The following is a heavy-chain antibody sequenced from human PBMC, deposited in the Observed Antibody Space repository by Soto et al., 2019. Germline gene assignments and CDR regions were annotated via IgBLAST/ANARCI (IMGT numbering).Heavy chain of an antibody. CDR3: ARELLYYDSSGYSWDDAFDI. Sequence: SETLPLTCAVSGGSLSSSAYSWSWIRQPPGKGLEWIGFIYQSGSTYYNPSLKSRVTMALDRPKNQFSLKLTSVTAADTAVYYCARELLYYDSSGYSWDDAFDIWGQGTLVTVSS. V-gene: IGHV4-30-2*01. J-gene: IGHJ3*02. D-gene: IGHD3-22*01. CDR2: IYQSGST. CDR1: GGSLSSSAYS.